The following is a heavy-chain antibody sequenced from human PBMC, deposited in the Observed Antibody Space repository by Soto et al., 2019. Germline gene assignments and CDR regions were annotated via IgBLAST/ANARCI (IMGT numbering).Heavy chain of an antibody. CDR1: GYTFTSYG. D-gene: IGHD6-6*01. CDR3: ARSPYSSSYYYYYGMDV. Sequence: ASVNVSCKASGYTFTSYGISWVRQAPGQGLEWMGWISAYNGNTNYAQKLQGRVTMTTDTSTSTAYMELRSLRSDDTAVYYCARSPYSSSYYYYYGMDVWGQGTTVTVSS. CDR2: ISAYNGNT. J-gene: IGHJ6*02. V-gene: IGHV1-18*04.